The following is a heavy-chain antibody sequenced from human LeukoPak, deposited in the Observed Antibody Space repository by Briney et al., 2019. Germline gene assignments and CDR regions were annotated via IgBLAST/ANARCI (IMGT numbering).Heavy chain of an antibody. Sequence: NPSETLSLTCTVSGGPISSSSNYWGWIRQPPGKGLEWIGSIYYSGSTYYNPSLKSRVTISVDTSKNQFSLRLSSVTAADTAVYYCARHHIGALRVDYWGQGTLVTVSS. D-gene: IGHD3-3*01. CDR1: GGPISSSSNY. J-gene: IGHJ4*02. V-gene: IGHV4-39*01. CDR3: ARHHIGALRVDY. CDR2: IYYSGST.